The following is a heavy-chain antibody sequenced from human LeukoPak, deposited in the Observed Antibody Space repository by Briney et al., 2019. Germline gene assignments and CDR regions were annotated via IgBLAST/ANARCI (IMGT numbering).Heavy chain of an antibody. J-gene: IGHJ4*02. CDR3: ARKWMGSYSFDY. D-gene: IGHD3-10*01. V-gene: IGHV4-31*03. CDR2: IYYSGST. Sequence: SETLSLTCTVSGGSISSGGYYWSWIRQHPGKGLEWIGYIYYSGSTYYNPSLKSRVTISVDTSKNQFSLKLSSVTAADTAVYYCARKWMGSYSFDYWGQGTLVTVSP. CDR1: GGSISSGGYY.